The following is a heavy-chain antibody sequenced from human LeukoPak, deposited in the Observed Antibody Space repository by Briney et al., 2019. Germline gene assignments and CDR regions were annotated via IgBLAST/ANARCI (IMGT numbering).Heavy chain of an antibody. CDR1: GLTFRTTW. J-gene: IGHJ4*02. D-gene: IGHD1-7*01. CDR3: ATARNFRFEY. CDR2: MNGEGTTI. V-gene: IGHV3-74*01. Sequence: GGSLRLSCATSGLTFRTTWMHWVRQAPGKGLMWVSRMNGEGTTIDYADSVKGRFTVSRDYAKNTLFLQMNNLRTEDTALYFCATARNFRFEYWGQGSLVVVSA.